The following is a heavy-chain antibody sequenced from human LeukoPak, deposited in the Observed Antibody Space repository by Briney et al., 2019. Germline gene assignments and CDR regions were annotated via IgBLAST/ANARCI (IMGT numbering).Heavy chain of an antibody. CDR2: INPNSGGT. CDR1: GYTFTGYY. D-gene: IGHD1-26*01. Sequence: ASVKVSCKASGYTFTGYYMHWVRQAPGQGLEWMGWINPNSGGTNYAQKFQGRVTMTRDTSISTAYMELSSLRSEDTAVYYCARGWGSGATAYYYYMDVWGKGTTVTVSS. CDR3: ARGWGSGATAYYYYMDV. V-gene: IGHV1-2*02. J-gene: IGHJ6*03.